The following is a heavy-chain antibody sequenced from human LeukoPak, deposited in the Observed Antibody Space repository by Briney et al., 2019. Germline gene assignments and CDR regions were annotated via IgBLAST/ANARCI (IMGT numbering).Heavy chain of an antibody. D-gene: IGHD2-15*01. CDR3: SRAGSAGAFDI. J-gene: IGHJ3*02. CDR1: GFTFDDYG. V-gene: IGHV3-20*04. CDR2: INWNGGST. Sequence: GGSLRLSCAASGFTFDDYGMSWARHAPGKGLEWVSGINWNGGSTGYADSVKGRFTISRDNAKNSLYLQMNSLRAEDTALYYCSRAGSAGAFDIWGQGTMVTVSS.